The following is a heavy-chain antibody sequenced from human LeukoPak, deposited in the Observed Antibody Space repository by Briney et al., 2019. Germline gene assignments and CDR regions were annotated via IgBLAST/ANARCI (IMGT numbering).Heavy chain of an antibody. CDR1: GFTFSSYA. CDR2: TGSIGVST. V-gene: IGHV3-23*01. D-gene: IGHD2-2*01. J-gene: IGHJ4*02. Sequence: GRSLRLSCAASGFTFSSYAMNWVRQAPGKGLEWVSGTGSIGVSTFYADSVKGRFTVSRDNSKNTLSLQMNSLRAEDTAVYYCAKDPGVVPAHYFDYWGQGTMVTVSS. CDR3: AKDPGVVPAHYFDY.